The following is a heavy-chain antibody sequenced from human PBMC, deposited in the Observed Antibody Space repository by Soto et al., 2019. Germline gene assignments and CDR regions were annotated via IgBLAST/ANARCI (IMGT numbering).Heavy chain of an antibody. CDR3: ARETIAARPGFDY. J-gene: IGHJ4*02. Sequence: PGGSLRLSCAASGFTVSSNYMSWVRQAPGKGLEWVSVIYSGGSTYYADSVKGRFTISRDNSKNTLYLQMNSLRAEDTAVYYCARETIAARPGFDYWGQGTLVTVSS. CDR2: IYSGGST. V-gene: IGHV3-53*01. CDR1: GFTVSSNY. D-gene: IGHD6-6*01.